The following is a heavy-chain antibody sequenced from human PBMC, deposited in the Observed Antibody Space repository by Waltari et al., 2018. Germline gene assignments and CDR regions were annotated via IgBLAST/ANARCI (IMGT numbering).Heavy chain of an antibody. CDR1: GGTFTSYN. Sequence: QVQLVQSGAEVRKPGSSVKVSCKVSGGTFTSYNINWVRQAPGQGLEWMGGFSPLFGREKYARRLQDRVTITADESTNTAHMELFSLRSDDTAVYYWATEGPGDRSFDMWGQGTMVAVSS. CDR3: ATEGPGDRSFDM. CDR2: FSPLFGRE. D-gene: IGHD3-16*02. J-gene: IGHJ3*02. V-gene: IGHV1-69*12.